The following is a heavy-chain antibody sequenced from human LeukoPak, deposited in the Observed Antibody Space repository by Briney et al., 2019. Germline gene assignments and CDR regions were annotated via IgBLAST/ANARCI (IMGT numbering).Heavy chain of an antibody. V-gene: IGHV3-23*01. Sequence: GGSLRLSCAASGFTFSSYWMHWVRQAPGKGLEWVSEISGSGGTTYYADPVKGRFTISRDNSKNTLYLQMNDLRAEDTAIYYCAKQYFGVNYFDYWGQGTLVTVSS. CDR3: AKQYFGVNYFDY. CDR1: GFTFSSYW. D-gene: IGHD4-17*01. CDR2: ISGSGGTT. J-gene: IGHJ4*02.